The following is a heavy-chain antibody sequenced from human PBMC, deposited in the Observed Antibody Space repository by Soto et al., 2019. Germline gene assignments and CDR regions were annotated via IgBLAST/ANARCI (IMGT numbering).Heavy chain of an antibody. Sequence: VQLVESGGGLVQPGGSLRLSCAASTFTFRNYRMSWVRQALGKGLECVAKIKEDGSEKYYVDSVKGRFTISRDNAKNSMYLQMNSLTVEDTAMYYCARASSSTSGAIEYWGQGTLVTVSS. J-gene: IGHJ4*02. V-gene: IGHV3-7*04. D-gene: IGHD2-2*01. CDR2: IKEDGSEK. CDR3: ARASSSTSGAIEY. CDR1: TFTFRNYR.